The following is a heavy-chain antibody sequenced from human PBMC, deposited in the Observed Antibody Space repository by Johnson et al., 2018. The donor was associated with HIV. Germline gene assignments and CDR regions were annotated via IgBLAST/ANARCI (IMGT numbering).Heavy chain of an antibody. V-gene: IGHV3-30-3*01. CDR3: ARGGHAVVAKPFGAFDI. D-gene: IGHD2-21*01. J-gene: IGHJ3*02. Sequence: QVQLVESRGGVVQPGRSLRLSCAASGFTFSSYAMHWVRQAPGKGLEWVAVISYDGSNKYYADSVKGRFTISRDNSKNTLYLQMNSLRAEDTAVYYCARGGHAVVAKPFGAFDIWGQGTMVTVSS. CDR1: GFTFSSYA. CDR2: ISYDGSNK.